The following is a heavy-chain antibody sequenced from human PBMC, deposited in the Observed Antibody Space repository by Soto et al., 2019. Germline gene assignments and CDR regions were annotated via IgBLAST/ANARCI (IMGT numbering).Heavy chain of an antibody. CDR2: SSYSGSA. J-gene: IGHJ5*02. V-gene: IGHV4-31*03. CDR3: ARLTTIFGVVNRSWFDP. D-gene: IGHD3-3*01. CDR1: GGSVSSDDYY. Sequence: QVQLQESGPGLVKPSQTLSLTCTVSGGSVSSDDYYWVWIRQHPGKGLEWIGYSSYSGSAYYNPFLKSRLTTAVDTSKNQFSLNLSSVTAADTAVYYCARLTTIFGVVNRSWFDPWGQGTLVTVSS.